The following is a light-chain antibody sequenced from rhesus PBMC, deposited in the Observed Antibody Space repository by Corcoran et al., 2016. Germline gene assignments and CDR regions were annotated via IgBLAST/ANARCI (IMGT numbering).Light chain of an antibody. J-gene: IGKJ4*01. CDR3: LQDYSPPLT. V-gene: IGKV1-94*01. Sequence: DIQMTQSPSSLSASVGDRVTVTCRASQGINKALSWYQQKPGKAPLLLISGASRLQTGVSSRFSGSRSGTAYTLTISSLQPEDVATYYCLQDYSPPLTFGGGTKVEIK. CDR1: QGINKA. CDR2: GAS.